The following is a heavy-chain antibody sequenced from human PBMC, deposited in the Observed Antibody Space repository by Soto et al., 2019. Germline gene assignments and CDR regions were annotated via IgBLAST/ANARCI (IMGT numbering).Heavy chain of an antibody. D-gene: IGHD4-17*01. J-gene: IGHJ5*02. V-gene: IGHV4-4*02. CDR1: GGSISSSNW. Sequence: SETLSITCAVSGGSISSSNWWSWVRQPPGKGLEWIGEIYHSGSTYYNPSLKSRVTISVDKSKNQFSLKLSSVTAADTAVYYCARVWTTVTNWFDPWGQGTLVTVSS. CDR2: IYHSGST. CDR3: ARVWTTVTNWFDP.